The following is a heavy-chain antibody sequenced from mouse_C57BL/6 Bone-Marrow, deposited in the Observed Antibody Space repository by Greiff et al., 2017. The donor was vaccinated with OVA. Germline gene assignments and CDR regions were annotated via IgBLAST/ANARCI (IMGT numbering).Heavy chain of an antibody. V-gene: IGHV1-9*01. D-gene: IGHD1-1*01. J-gene: IGHJ2*01. CDR3: AREDDGSSYGDSSGHYYFDY. Sequence: VQLQQSGAELMKPGASVTLSCKATGYTFTGYWIEWVKQRPGHGLEWIGEILPGSGSTNYNEKFKGKATFTADTSSNTANMQSSSLTTEDSVIYYCAREDDGSSYGDSSGHYYFDYGGQGTTLTVAS. CDR2: ILPGSGST. CDR1: GYTFTGYW.